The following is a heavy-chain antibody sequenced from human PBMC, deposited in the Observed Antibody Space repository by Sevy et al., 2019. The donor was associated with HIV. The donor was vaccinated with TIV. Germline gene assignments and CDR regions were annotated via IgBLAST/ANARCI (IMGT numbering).Heavy chain of an antibody. D-gene: IGHD1-26*01. Sequence: ASVKVSCKASGYTFTGYYMHWVRQAPGQGLEWMGWINPNSGDTKYAQRLQGRVTMTRDTSISTAYMELSSLRSDDTAVYYCARDHEVGATRTTAFDIWGQGTMVTVSS. CDR2: INPNSGDT. CDR3: ARDHEVGATRTTAFDI. V-gene: IGHV1-2*02. J-gene: IGHJ3*02. CDR1: GYTFTGYY.